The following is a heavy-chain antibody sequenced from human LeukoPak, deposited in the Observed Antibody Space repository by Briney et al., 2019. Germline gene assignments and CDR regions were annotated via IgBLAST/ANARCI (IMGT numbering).Heavy chain of an antibody. CDR3: ARDLVAPFGMDV. CDR1: GFTFSDYY. D-gene: IGHD3-16*01. CDR2: ISSSGSTI. V-gene: IGHV3-11*01. J-gene: IGHJ6*02. Sequence: GGSLRLSCAASGFTFSDYYMSWIRPTPGKGLEWVSYISSSGSTIYYADSVKGRFTISRDNAKNSLYLQMNSLRAEDTAVYYCARDLVAPFGMDVWGQGTTVTVSS.